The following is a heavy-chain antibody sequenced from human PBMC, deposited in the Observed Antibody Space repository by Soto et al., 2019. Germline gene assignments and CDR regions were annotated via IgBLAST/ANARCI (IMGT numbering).Heavy chain of an antibody. V-gene: IGHV3-33*01. CDR2: IWPDGSRK. CDR1: GFTFSNFA. Sequence: PGGSLRLSCAASGFTFSNFAMHWNRQAPGKGLEWVAVIWPDGSRKYYADSVKGRFTISRDNSKNTLYVQMNSLRGEETAVYYCARAKLVGATHAFDVWGQGTMVTVSS. J-gene: IGHJ3*01. D-gene: IGHD1-26*01. CDR3: ARAKLVGATHAFDV.